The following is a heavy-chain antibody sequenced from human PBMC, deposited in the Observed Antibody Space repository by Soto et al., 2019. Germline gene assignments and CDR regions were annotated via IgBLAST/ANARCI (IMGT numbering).Heavy chain of an antibody. CDR2: ISCGGGNT. V-gene: IGHV3-23*01. CDR3: AKDPRYVDFCSGSRGSWFDP. J-gene: IGHJ5*02. Sequence: PGGSLRLSCAASGFTFGSYAMNWVRQAPGKGLEWVSTISCGGGNTFYADSVKGRFTISRDTSKNTLYLQMNSLRADDTAVYYCAKDPRYVDFCSGSRGSWFDPWGQGTLVTVSS. D-gene: IGHD3-3*01. CDR1: GFTFGSYA.